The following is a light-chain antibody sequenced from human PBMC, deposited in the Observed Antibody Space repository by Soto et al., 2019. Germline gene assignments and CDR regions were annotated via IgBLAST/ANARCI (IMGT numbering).Light chain of an antibody. CDR3: QQFSSYPLT. V-gene: IGKV3-20*01. Sequence: ETVLTQCLITMSLSPGERATLSCRASESVNSNYLAWYQQKPGQAPSLLIYGASNRATGIPDRFSGSGSGTDFTLTISSLEPEDFAVYYCQQFSSYPLTFGGGTKVDTK. CDR1: ESVNSNY. CDR2: GAS. J-gene: IGKJ4*01.